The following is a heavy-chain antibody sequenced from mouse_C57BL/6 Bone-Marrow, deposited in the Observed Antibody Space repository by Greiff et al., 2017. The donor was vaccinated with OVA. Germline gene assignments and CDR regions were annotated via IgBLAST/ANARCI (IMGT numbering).Heavy chain of an antibody. D-gene: IGHD2-3*01. CDR3: AREGDGPGIIYYAMDY. V-gene: IGHV3-6*01. Sequence: EVQLQQSGPGLVKPSQSLSLTCSVTGYSITSGYYWNWIRQFPGNKLEWMGYISYDGSNNYNPSLKNRISITRDTSKNQFFLKFNSVTTEDTATYYCAREGDGPGIIYYAMDYWGQGTSVTVSS. CDR1: GYSITSGYY. J-gene: IGHJ4*01. CDR2: ISYDGSN.